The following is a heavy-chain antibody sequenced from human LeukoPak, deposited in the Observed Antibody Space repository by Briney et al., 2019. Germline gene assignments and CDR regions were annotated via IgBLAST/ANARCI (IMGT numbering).Heavy chain of an antibody. CDR3: ARSGSGSYYDKYYYGVDV. D-gene: IGHD3-10*01. CDR2: IYNSGNT. CDR1: GGSISDADYY. V-gene: IGHV4-30-4*01. Sequence: SQTLSLTCTVYGGSISDADYYWGWIRQPPGKALEWIGYIYNSGNTNYNPSLKSRLVISADTSKNQFTLKLSSVTAADTAIYYCARSGSGSYYDKYYYGVDVWGRGTTVIVSS. J-gene: IGHJ6*02.